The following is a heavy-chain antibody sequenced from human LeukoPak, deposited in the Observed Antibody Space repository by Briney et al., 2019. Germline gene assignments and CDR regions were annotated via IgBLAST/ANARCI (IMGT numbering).Heavy chain of an antibody. CDR3: ATYMLRDNWNVHTFDS. CDR1: GGTFITYT. CDR2: IIPIFGTA. J-gene: IGHJ4*02. D-gene: IGHD1-1*01. V-gene: IGHV1-69*05. Sequence: GPSVKVSCKASGGTFITYTINWVRQAPGQGLEWMGGIIPIFGTANYAQKFQGRITITTDDSTSTAYMELSSLRSEDTAVYYCATYMLRDNWNVHTFDSWGQGTLVTVSS.